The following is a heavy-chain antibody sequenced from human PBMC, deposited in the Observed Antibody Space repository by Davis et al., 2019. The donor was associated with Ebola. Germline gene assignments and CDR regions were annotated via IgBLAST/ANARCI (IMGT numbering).Heavy chain of an antibody. D-gene: IGHD6-6*01. Sequence: PGGSLRLSCAASGFTVSSNYMNWVRQAPGKGLEWVSYISSTSSTIYYAESVKGRFTISRDNAKNTLYLQMNSLRAEDTAVYYCARVLAARPWYFDLWGRGTLVTVSS. CDR1: GFTVSSNY. CDR2: ISSTSSTI. CDR3: ARVLAARPWYFDL. V-gene: IGHV3-48*04. J-gene: IGHJ2*01.